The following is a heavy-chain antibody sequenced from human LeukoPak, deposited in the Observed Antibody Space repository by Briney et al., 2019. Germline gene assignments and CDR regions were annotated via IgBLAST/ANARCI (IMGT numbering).Heavy chain of an antibody. J-gene: IGHJ4*02. Sequence: GASVKVSCKASGYTFTGYYMHWVRQAPGQGLEWMGWINPNSGGTNYAQKFQGRVTMTRDTSMSTAYMELSRLRSDDTAVYYCARDRGDYYDSSGYYALDYWGQGTLVTVSS. V-gene: IGHV1-2*02. CDR1: GYTFTGYY. CDR3: ARDRGDYYDSSGYYALDY. CDR2: INPNSGGT. D-gene: IGHD3-22*01.